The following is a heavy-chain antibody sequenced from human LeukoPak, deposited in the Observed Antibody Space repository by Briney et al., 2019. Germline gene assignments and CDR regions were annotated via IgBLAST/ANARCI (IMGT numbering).Heavy chain of an antibody. CDR2: INHSGST. CDR3: ARGSPVYYDFWSGYYKGYFDY. J-gene: IGHJ4*02. D-gene: IGHD3-3*01. Sequence: PSETLSLTCAVYGGSLSGYYWSWIRQPPGKGLEWIGEINHSGSTNYNPSLKSRVTISVDTSKNQFSLKLSSVTAADTAVYYCARGSPVYYDFWSGYYKGYFDYWGQGTLVTVSS. V-gene: IGHV4-34*01. CDR1: GGSLSGYY.